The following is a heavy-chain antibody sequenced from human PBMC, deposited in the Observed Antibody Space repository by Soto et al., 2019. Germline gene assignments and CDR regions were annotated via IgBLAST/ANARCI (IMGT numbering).Heavy chain of an antibody. J-gene: IGHJ6*02. D-gene: IGHD1-1*01. Sequence: SVKVSCKASGGTFSSYAISWVRQAPGQGLEWMGGIIPIFGTANYAQKFQGRVTITADESTSTAYMELSSLRSEDTAVYYCARDNGVQLEPDTSFDPYYGMDVWGQGTTVTVSS. CDR3: ARDNGVQLEPDTSFDPYYGMDV. CDR2: IIPIFGTA. V-gene: IGHV1-69*13. CDR1: GGTFSSYA.